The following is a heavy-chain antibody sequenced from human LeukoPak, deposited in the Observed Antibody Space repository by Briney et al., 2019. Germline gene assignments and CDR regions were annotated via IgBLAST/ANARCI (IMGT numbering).Heavy chain of an antibody. Sequence: PPETLSLTCAVSGGSISSSNWWSWVRQPPGKGLEWIGEIYHSGSTNYNPSLKSRVTISVDKSKNQFSLKLSSVTAADTAVYYCARGPYCSGGSCYVHSPVDYWGQGTLVTVSS. CDR2: IYHSGST. V-gene: IGHV4-4*03. CDR3: ARGPYCSGGSCYVHSPVDY. D-gene: IGHD2-15*01. CDR1: GGSISSSNW. J-gene: IGHJ4*02.